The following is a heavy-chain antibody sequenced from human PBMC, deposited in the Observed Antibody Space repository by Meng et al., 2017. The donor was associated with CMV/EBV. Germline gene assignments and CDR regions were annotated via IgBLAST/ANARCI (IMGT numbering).Heavy chain of an antibody. CDR1: GLTFSSYG. CDR3: AKVVRQIIFYGMDV. CDR2: ISYDGSNK. D-gene: IGHD2-21*01. V-gene: IGHV3-30*18. Sequence: SGLTFSSYGMHWVSQAPGKGLEWVAVISYDGSNKYYADSVKGRFTISRDNSKNTLYLQMNSLRAEDTAVYYCAKVVRQIIFYGMDVWGQGTTVTVSS. J-gene: IGHJ6*02.